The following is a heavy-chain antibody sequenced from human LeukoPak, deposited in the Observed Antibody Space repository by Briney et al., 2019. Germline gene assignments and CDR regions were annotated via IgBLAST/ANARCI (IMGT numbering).Heavy chain of an antibody. D-gene: IGHD3-3*01. Sequence: SVKVSCKASGYTFTSYYMHWVRQAPGQGLEWMGGIIPMFGTANYAQKFQGRVTITADESTSTAYMELSSLRSEDTAVYYCASPAQLRFLEWLSFDYWGQGTLVTVSS. CDR1: GYTFTSYY. CDR3: ASPAQLRFLEWLSFDY. J-gene: IGHJ4*02. V-gene: IGHV1-69*13. CDR2: IIPMFGTA.